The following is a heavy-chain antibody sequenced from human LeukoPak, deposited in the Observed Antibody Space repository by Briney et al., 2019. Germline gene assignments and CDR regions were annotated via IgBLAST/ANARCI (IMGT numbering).Heavy chain of an antibody. CDR2: IYYSGST. J-gene: IGHJ4*02. V-gene: IGHV4-39*07. D-gene: IGHD6-6*01. Sequence: PSETLSLTCTVSGGSISSSSYYWGWIRQPPGKGLEWIGSIYYSGSTYYNPSLKSRVTTSVDTSKNQFSLKLSSVTAADTAVYYCARELEQLVEGAYYFDYWGQGTLVTVSS. CDR3: ARELEQLVEGAYYFDY. CDR1: GGSISSSSYY.